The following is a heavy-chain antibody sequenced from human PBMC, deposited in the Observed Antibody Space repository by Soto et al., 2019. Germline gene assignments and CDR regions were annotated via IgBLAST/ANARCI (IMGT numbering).Heavy chain of an antibody. V-gene: IGHV3-7*01. CDR2: IKEDGSER. D-gene: IGHD2-15*01. Sequence: EEQLVESGGGLVQPGGSLRLSCAASGVTFSDYWMSWVRQAPGKGLEWVANIKEDGSERYYVDSVKGRFTIPRDNAKKSLNLQMNSLRAEDTAVYYCARDGKHCSGSKFYWYPPNHWGQGTLVTVSS. CDR1: GVTFSDYW. CDR3: ARDGKHCSGSKFYWYPPNH. J-gene: IGHJ4*02.